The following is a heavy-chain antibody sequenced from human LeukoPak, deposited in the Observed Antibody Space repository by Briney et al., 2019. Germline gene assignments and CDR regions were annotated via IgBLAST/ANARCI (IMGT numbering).Heavy chain of an antibody. Sequence: GGSLRLSCAASGFTFSNAWMSWVRQAPGKGPEWVGRIKSKTDGGTTDYAAPVKGRFTISREDPKNTLYLEMNSLKTEDTAVYYCTTRGGSFSIFDYWGQGTLVTVSS. CDR1: GFTFSNAW. CDR2: IKSKTDGGTT. CDR3: TTRGGSFSIFDY. D-gene: IGHD1-26*01. V-gene: IGHV3-15*01. J-gene: IGHJ4*02.